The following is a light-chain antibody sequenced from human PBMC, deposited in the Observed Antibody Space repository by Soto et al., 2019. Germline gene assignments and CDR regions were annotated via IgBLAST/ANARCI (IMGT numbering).Light chain of an antibody. V-gene: IGLV2-14*01. J-gene: IGLJ1*01. Sequence: QSVLTQPASLSGSPGQSITISCTGTSSDVGGYNYVSWYQQHPGKAPKLMIYDVSNRPSGVSNRFSGSKSGNTASVTISGLQAEDEADYYCSSYTSSSTLYVFGTGTKVTVL. CDR2: DVS. CDR1: SSDVGGYNY. CDR3: SSYTSSSTLYV.